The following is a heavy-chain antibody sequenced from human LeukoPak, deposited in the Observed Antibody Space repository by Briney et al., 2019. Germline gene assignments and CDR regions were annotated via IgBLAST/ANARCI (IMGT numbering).Heavy chain of an antibody. CDR2: ISAYNGNT. V-gene: IGHV1-18*01. CDR1: GYTFTSYG. CDR3: ARDGGTIVVVTLDAFDI. J-gene: IGHJ3*02. D-gene: IGHD2-21*02. Sequence: ASVKVSCKASGYTFTSYGISWVRQAPGQGLERMGWISAYNGNTNYAQKLQGRVTMTTDTSTSTAYMELRSLRSDDTAVYYCARDGGTIVVVTLDAFDIWGQGTMVTVSS.